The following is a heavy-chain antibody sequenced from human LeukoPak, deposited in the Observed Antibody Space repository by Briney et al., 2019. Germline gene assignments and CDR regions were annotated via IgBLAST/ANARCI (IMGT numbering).Heavy chain of an antibody. D-gene: IGHD1-26*01. V-gene: IGHV3-7*01. Sequence: PGGSLRLSCAASGFTFSSYEMNWVRQAPGKGLEWVANINQDGSEKYYVDSVKGRFTISRDNAKNSLYLQINSLRAEDTALYYCARAGKWELVLDSWGQGTLVTVSS. CDR2: INQDGSEK. CDR1: GFTFSSYE. CDR3: ARAGKWELVLDS. J-gene: IGHJ5*01.